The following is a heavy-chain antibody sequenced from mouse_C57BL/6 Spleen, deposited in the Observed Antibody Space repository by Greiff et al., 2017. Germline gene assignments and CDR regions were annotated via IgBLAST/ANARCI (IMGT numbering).Heavy chain of an antibody. CDR2: FYPGSGSI. CDR1: GYTFTEYT. CDR3: ARQGGIGGFAY. V-gene: IGHV1-62-2*01. J-gene: IGHJ3*01. Sequence: QVQLQQSGAELVKPGASVKLSCKASGYTFTEYTIHWVKQRAGQGLEWIGWFYPGSGSIKYNEKFKSKARVTVDKSSSTVYMELSRLTSEDSAVYFWARQGGIGGFAYWGQGTLVTVSA. D-gene: IGHD1-1*01.